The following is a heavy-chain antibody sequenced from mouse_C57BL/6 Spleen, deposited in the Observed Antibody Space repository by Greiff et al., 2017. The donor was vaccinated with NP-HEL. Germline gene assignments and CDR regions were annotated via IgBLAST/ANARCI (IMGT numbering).Heavy chain of an antibody. V-gene: IGHV2-9-1*01. CDR3: ARDYSNYPAWFAY. J-gene: IGHJ3*01. CDR2: IWTGGGT. CDR1: GFSLTSYA. D-gene: IGHD2-5*01. Sequence: VKLMESGPGLVAPSQSLSITCTVPGFSLTSYAISWVRQPPGKGLEWLGVIWTGGGTNYNSALKSRLSISKDNSKSQVFLKMNSLQTDDTARYYCARDYSNYPAWFAYWGKGTLVTVSA.